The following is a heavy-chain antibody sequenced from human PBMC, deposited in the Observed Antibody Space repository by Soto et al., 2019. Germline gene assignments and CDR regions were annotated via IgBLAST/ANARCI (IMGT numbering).Heavy chain of an antibody. J-gene: IGHJ4*02. CDR3: ARGHYYDSSGYYFDY. D-gene: IGHD3-22*01. V-gene: IGHV3-13*04. CDR1: GFTFSSYD. Sequence: TGGSLRLSCAASGFTFSSYDMHWVRQATGKGLEWVSAIGTAGDTYYPGSVKGRFTISRENAKNSLYLQMNSLRAGDTAVYYCARGHYYDSSGYYFDYWGQGTLVTVSP. CDR2: IGTAGDT.